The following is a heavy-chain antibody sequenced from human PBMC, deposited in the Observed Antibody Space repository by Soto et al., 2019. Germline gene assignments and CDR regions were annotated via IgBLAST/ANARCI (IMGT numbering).Heavy chain of an antibody. CDR3: ARERTVVTPGAYYFDY. CDR2: IIPILGIA. Sequence: QVQLVQSGAEVKKPGSSEKVSCKASGGTFSSYTISWVRQAPGQGLEWMGRIIPILGIANYAQKFQGRVTITADKSTSTAYMELSSLRSEDTAVYYCARERTVVTPGAYYFDYWGQGTLVTVSS. CDR1: GGTFSSYT. D-gene: IGHD2-21*02. V-gene: IGHV1-69*08. J-gene: IGHJ4*02.